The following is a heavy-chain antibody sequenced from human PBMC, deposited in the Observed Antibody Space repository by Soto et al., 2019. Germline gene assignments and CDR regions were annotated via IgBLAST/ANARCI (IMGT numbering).Heavy chain of an antibody. Sequence: SETLSLTSTVSGGSISSSSYYWGWIRQPPGKGLEWIGSIYYSGSTYYNPSLKSRVTISVDTSKNQFSLKLSSVTAADTAVYYCARQGQLELQYYYYYGMDVWGQGTTVTVSS. CDR3: ARQGQLELQYYYYYGMDV. J-gene: IGHJ6*02. D-gene: IGHD1-7*01. CDR2: IYYSGST. CDR1: GGSISSSSYY. V-gene: IGHV4-39*01.